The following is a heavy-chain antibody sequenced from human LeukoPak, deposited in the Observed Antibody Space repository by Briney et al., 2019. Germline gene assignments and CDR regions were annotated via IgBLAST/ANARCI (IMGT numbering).Heavy chain of an antibody. CDR2: IIPIFGTA. CDR1: GGTFSSYA. J-gene: IGHJ4*02. CDR3: ARGGPRPGSFDY. V-gene: IGHV1-69*13. Sequence: SVKVSCKASGGTFSSYAISWVRQAPGQGLEWMGGIIPIFGTANYAQKFQGRVTITADETTSTAYMELSSLRSEDTAVYYCARGGPRPGSFDYWGQGTLVTVSS. D-gene: IGHD2-15*01.